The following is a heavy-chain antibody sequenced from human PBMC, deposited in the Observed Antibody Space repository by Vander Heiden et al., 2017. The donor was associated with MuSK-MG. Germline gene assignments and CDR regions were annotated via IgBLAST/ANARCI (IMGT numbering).Heavy chain of an antibody. V-gene: IGHV4-30-2*01. CDR2: IYHSGST. D-gene: IGHD2-2*01. CDR3: ARARRGYCSSTSCHNWFDP. Sequence: QLQLQDSGSGLVKPSQTLSLTCAVSGGSISSGGYSWSWIRQPPGKGLEWIGYIYHSGSTYYNPSLKSRVTISVDRSKNQFSLKLSSVTAADTAVYYCARARRGYCSSTSCHNWFDPWGQGTLVTVSS. J-gene: IGHJ5*02. CDR1: GGSISSGGYS.